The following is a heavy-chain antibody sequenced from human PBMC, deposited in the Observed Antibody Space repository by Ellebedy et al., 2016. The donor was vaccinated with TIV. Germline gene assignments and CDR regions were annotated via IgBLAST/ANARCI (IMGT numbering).Heavy chain of an antibody. CDR3: ARATHYYVDTPMVKEFGP. Sequence: AASVKVSCKASGYTFTTYAMHWVRQAPEQRLEWMGWINAGNGNTKYSQKFQGRVTITRDTSASTAYMELSSLRSEDTAVYYCARATHYYVDTPMVKEFGPWGQGTLVTVSS. CDR1: GYTFTTYA. CDR2: INAGNGNT. D-gene: IGHD5-18*01. J-gene: IGHJ5*02. V-gene: IGHV1-3*01.